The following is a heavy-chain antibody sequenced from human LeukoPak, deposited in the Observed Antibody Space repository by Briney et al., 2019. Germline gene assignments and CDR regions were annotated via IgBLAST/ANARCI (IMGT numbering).Heavy chain of an antibody. D-gene: IGHD1-26*01. CDR2: IYPGDSDT. CDR1: GYXFTSYW. CDR3: ARRPSGSYYWYFDL. V-gene: IGHV5-51*01. J-gene: IGHJ2*01. Sequence: GESLKISCNGSGYXFTSYWICWVRQMPGKGLGWMGIIYPGDSDTRYSPSFQGQVTISADKSISTAYLQWSSLKASDTAMYYCARRPSGSYYWYFDLWGRGTLVTVSS.